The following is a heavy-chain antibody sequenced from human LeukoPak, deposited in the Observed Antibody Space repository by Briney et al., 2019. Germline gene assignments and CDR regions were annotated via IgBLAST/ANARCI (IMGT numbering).Heavy chain of an antibody. D-gene: IGHD2-2*01. CDR1: GFTFSSYA. J-gene: IGHJ4*02. CDR3: ARDSAAARTRPVLDY. Sequence: GRSLRLSCAASGFTFSSYAMHWDRQAPGKGLEWVAVISYDGSNKYYADSVKGRFTISRDNSKNTLYLQMNSLRAEDTAVYYCARDSAAARTRPVLDYWGQGTLVTVSS. CDR2: ISYDGSNK. V-gene: IGHV3-30*04.